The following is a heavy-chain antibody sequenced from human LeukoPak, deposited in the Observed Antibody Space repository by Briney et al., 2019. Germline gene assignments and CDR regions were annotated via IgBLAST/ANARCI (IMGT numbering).Heavy chain of an antibody. Sequence: PGGSLRLSCAASGFTFDNYDMHWVRHAPGKGLEWVSGTTWNSGGIGYADSVKGRFTISRDNAKNSLYLQMNSLRAEDTALYYCAKGYGDYYYYYGMDVWGLGTTVTVS. CDR1: GFTFDNYD. J-gene: IGHJ6*02. CDR2: TTWNSGGI. D-gene: IGHD4-17*01. CDR3: AKGYGDYYYYYGMDV. V-gene: IGHV3-9*01.